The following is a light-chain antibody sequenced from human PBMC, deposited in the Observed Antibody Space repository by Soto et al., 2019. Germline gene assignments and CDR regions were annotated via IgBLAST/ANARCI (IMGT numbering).Light chain of an antibody. CDR2: DVS. CDR3: SSYTSSSTLDV. J-gene: IGLJ1*01. CDR1: SSDVGGYNY. Sequence: QSALTQPASVSGSPGQSITISCTGTSSDVGGYNYVSWYQQHPGKAPTLMIYDVSKRPSGVSNRFSGSKSGNTASLTISGLQAEDEADYYCSSYTSSSTLDVFGTGTKVTVL. V-gene: IGLV2-14*01.